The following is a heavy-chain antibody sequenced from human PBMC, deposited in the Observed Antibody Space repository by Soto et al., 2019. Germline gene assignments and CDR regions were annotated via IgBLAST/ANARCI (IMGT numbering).Heavy chain of an antibody. J-gene: IGHJ4*02. CDR1: GGTFSSYA. CDR2: IIPIFGTA. D-gene: IGHD2-15*01. V-gene: IGHV1-69*13. CDR3: ARDRGYCSGGSCYLVYYFDY. Sequence: GASVKVSCKASGGTFSSYAISWVRQAPGQGLEWMGGIIPIFGTANYAQKFQGRVTITADESTSTAYMELSSLRSEDTAVYYCARDRGYCSGGSCYLVYYFDYWGQGTLVTVSS.